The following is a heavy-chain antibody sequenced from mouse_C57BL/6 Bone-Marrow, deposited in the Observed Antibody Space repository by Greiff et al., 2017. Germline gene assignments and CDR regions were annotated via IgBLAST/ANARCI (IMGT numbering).Heavy chain of an antibody. CDR2: IDPSDSYT. J-gene: IGHJ2*01. V-gene: IGHV1-50*01. Sequence: QVHVKQPGAELVKPGASVKLSCKASGYTFTSYWMQWVKQRPGQGLEWIGEIDPSDSYTNYNQKFKGKATLTVDTSSSTAYMQLSSLTSEDSAVYYCASIYEGYWSYWGQGTTLTVSS. CDR1: GYTFTSYW. CDR3: ASIYEGYWSY. D-gene: IGHD2-3*01.